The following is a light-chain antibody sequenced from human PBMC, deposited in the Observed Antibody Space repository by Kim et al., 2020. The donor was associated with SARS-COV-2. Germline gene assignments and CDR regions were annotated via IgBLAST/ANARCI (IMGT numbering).Light chain of an antibody. V-gene: IGLV1-51*01. CDR1: SPNFGELY. J-gene: IGLJ3*02. CDR3: AIWDASLGAVL. CDR2: DND. Sequence: VTISCYGSSPNFGELYVSWYQRLPGTAPKLLLYDNDKRPSGIADRFSGSRSGTSATLGITGLQTGDEAVYFCAIWDASLGAVLFGGGTQLTVL.